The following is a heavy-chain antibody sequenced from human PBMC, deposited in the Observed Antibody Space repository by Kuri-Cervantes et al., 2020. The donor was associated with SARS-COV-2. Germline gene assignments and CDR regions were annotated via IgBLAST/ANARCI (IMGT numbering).Heavy chain of an antibody. J-gene: IGHJ4*02. CDR2: IYTSGST. Sequence: ESLKISCTVSGGSISSYYWSWIRQPAGKGLEWIGRIYTSGSTNYNPSLKSRVTMSVDTSKNQFSLKLSSVTAADTAVYYCARVLDDGGFDYWGQGTLVTVSS. CDR3: ARVLDDGGFDY. V-gene: IGHV4-4*07. D-gene: IGHD1-1*01. CDR1: GGSISSYY.